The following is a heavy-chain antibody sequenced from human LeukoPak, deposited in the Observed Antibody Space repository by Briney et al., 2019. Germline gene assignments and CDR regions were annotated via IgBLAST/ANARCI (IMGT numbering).Heavy chain of an antibody. CDR2: IGGSGRSA. CDR1: GFTFSSYS. V-gene: IGHV3-23*01. J-gene: IGHJ4*02. D-gene: IGHD3-10*01. Sequence: GGSLRLSCAASGFTFSSYSMNWVRQAPGKGLEWVSAIGGSGRSAYYADSVKGRFTISRDNSKNTLYLQMNNLRAEDTAVYYCAKDPMIRGLTYDCWGQGTLVTVSS. CDR3: AKDPMIRGLTYDC.